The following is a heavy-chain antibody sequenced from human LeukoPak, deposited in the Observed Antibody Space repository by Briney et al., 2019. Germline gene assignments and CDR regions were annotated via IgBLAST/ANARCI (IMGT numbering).Heavy chain of an antibody. CDR1: GGSISSSSYY. Sequence: SETLSLTCSVSGGSISSSSYYWGRIRQPPGKGLEWIGYIYYSGSTNYNPSLKSRVTISVDTSKNQFSLKLSSVTAADTAVYYCARVSTSEGFDYWGQGTLVTVSS. CDR3: ARVSTSEGFDY. V-gene: IGHV4-61*05. J-gene: IGHJ4*02. D-gene: IGHD2-2*01. CDR2: IYYSGST.